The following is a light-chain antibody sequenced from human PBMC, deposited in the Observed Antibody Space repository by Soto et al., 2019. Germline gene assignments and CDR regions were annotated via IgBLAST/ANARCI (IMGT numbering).Light chain of an antibody. V-gene: IGLV1-40*01. CDR3: QSYDSSLSAYV. CDR1: GSNIGAGYD. J-gene: IGLJ1*01. CDR2: GNS. Sequence: QSVLTQPPSVSAAPGQRVTISCTGSGSNIGAGYDVQWYQQLPGTAPKLLIYGNSNRPSGVPDRFSGSKSGTSASLAITGLQAEDEADYYCQSYDSSLSAYVFGTGTKVTVL.